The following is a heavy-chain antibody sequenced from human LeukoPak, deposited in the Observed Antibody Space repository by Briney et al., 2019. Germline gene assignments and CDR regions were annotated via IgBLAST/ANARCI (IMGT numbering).Heavy chain of an antibody. V-gene: IGHV4-30-2*01. J-gene: IGHJ4*02. CDR2: IYHSGST. CDR3: ALTTVTTSGYFDY. D-gene: IGHD4-11*01. CDR1: GGSISSGGYY. Sequence: PSETLSLTCTVSGGSISSGGYYWSWIRQPPGKGLEWIGYIYHSGSTHYNPSLKSRVTISVDRSKNQFSLKLSSVTAADTAVYYCALTTVTTSGYFDYWGQGTLVTVSS.